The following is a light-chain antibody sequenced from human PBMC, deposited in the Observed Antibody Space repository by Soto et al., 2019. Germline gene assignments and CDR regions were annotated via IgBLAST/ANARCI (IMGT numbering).Light chain of an antibody. V-gene: IGKV1-5*01. J-gene: IGKJ1*01. CDR1: QSISSW. Sequence: DIQMTQSPSTLSASVGDRVTITCRASQSISSWLAWYQQKPGKAPKLLIYDASSLESGVPSRLSGSGSGTEFTLTISSLQPDDFATYYCQQYNSYSWTFGQATKVDIK. CDR3: QQYNSYSWT. CDR2: DAS.